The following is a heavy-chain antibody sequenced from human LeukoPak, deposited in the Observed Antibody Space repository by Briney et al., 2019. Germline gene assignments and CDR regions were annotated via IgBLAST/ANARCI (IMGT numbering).Heavy chain of an antibody. CDR2: IYHSGST. CDR1: GGSISSGGYS. Sequence: SQTLSLTCAVSGGSISSGGYSWSWIRQPPGKGLEWIGYIYHSGSTYYNPSLKSRVTISVDTSKNQFSLKLSSVTAADTAVYYCARRPFIAAPRRGFGYWGQGTLVTVSS. J-gene: IGHJ4*02. D-gene: IGHD6-13*01. CDR3: ARRPFIAAPRRGFGY. V-gene: IGHV4-30-2*01.